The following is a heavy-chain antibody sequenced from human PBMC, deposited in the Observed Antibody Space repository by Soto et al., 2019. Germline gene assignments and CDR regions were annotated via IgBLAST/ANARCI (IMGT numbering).Heavy chain of an antibody. J-gene: IGHJ6*02. CDR1: GYTFTGYY. CDR3: AVVTGIAVSNYYYYYGMDV. Sequence: GASLKVSCKASGYTFTGYYMHWVRQAPGQGLEWMGWINPNSGGTNYAQKFQGWVTMTRDTSISTAYMELSRLRSDDTAVYYCAVVTGIAVSNYYYYYGMDVWGQGTTVTVSS. D-gene: IGHD6-19*01. V-gene: IGHV1-2*04. CDR2: INPNSGGT.